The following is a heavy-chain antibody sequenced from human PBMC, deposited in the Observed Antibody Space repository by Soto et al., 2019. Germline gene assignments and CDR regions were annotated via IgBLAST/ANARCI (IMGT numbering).Heavy chain of an antibody. D-gene: IGHD6-6*01. Sequence: GGSLRLSCAASGFTFSSYGMHWVRQAPGKGLGWVAVIWYDGSNKYYADSVKGRFTISRDNSKNTLYLQMNSLRAEDTAVYYCARVLESIAASPPNYYYYGMDVWGQGTTGTV. J-gene: IGHJ6*02. CDR3: ARVLESIAASPPNYYYYGMDV. CDR2: IWYDGSNK. CDR1: GFTFSSYG. V-gene: IGHV3-33*01.